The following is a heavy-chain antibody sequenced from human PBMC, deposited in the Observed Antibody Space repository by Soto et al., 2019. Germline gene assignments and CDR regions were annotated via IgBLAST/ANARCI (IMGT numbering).Heavy chain of an antibody. Sequence: ASVKVSCKASGGTFSSYAISWVRQAPGQGLEWMGGIIPIFGNTNYAQKLQGRVTMTTDTSTSTAYMELRSLRSDDTAVYYCARDPYLWYSSSFDYYYYYGMDVWGQGTTVTVSS. CDR3: ARDPYLWYSSSFDYYYYYGMDV. V-gene: IGHV1-18*01. CDR1: GGTFSSYA. CDR2: IIPIFGNT. J-gene: IGHJ6*02. D-gene: IGHD6-6*01.